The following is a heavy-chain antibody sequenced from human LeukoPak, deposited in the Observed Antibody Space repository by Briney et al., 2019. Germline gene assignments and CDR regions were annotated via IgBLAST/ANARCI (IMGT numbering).Heavy chain of an antibody. Sequence: GASVKVSCKASGYTFTSYGISWVRQAPGQGLEWMGWISAYNGNTNYAQKLQGRVTMTTDTSTSTAYMELRSLRSDDTAVYYCARAYYYDSSGYSYIDWGQGTLVTVSS. CDR2: ISAYNGNT. V-gene: IGHV1-18*01. CDR1: GYTFTSYG. CDR3: ARAYYYDSSGYSYID. D-gene: IGHD3-22*01. J-gene: IGHJ4*02.